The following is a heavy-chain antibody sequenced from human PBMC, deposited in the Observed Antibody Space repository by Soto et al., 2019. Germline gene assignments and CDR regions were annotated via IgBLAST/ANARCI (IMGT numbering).Heavy chain of an antibody. D-gene: IGHD3-10*01. Sequence: PGGSLRLSGAASGFTFGHSASNYVCQATGKGLEWVAAISVTGSAAYYEDSVKGRFTISRDNSRNTLFLQMNSLRVDETATYHCAKREEVVRGFDFWGLGTLVTVSS. CDR1: GFTFGHSA. CDR3: AKREEVVRGFDF. J-gene: IGHJ4*02. V-gene: IGHV3-23*01. CDR2: ISVTGSAA.